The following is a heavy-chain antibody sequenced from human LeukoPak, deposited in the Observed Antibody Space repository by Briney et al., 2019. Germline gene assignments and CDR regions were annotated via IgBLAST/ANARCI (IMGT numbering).Heavy chain of an antibody. CDR3: AKDLVTGIPDY. CDR1: GFTFSSYG. V-gene: IGHV3-30*18. Sequence: GGSLRLSCAASGFTFSSYGMHWVRQAPGKGLEWVAVISYDGSNKYYADSVKGRFTISRDNSKNTLYLQMNSLRAEDTAVYYCAKDLVTGIPDYWGQGTLVTVSS. J-gene: IGHJ4*02. CDR2: ISYDGSNK. D-gene: IGHD1-20*01.